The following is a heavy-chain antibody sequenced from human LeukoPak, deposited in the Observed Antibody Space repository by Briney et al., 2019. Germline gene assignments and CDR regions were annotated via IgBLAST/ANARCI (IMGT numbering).Heavy chain of an antibody. CDR3: ARGYYGSGRIGN. CDR2: INHSGST. D-gene: IGHD3-10*01. V-gene: IGHV4-34*01. Sequence: SETLSLTCAVYGGSFSGYYWSWIRQPPGKGLDWIGEINHSGSTNYNPSLKSRVTISVDTSKNQFSLKLSSVTAADTAVYYCARGYYGSGRIGNWGQGTLVTVSS. J-gene: IGHJ4*02. CDR1: GGSFSGYY.